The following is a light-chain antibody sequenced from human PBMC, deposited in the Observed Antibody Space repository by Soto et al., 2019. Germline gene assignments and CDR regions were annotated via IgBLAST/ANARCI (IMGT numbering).Light chain of an antibody. CDR2: DAS. V-gene: IGKV1-33*01. Sequence: DIHMTQSPSSLSASVGNIVTITCQASQDIKNYLNWYQQKSGKAPKLLIYDASDLETGVPSRFSGSGSGTDFTFTINSLQTEDIETYYCQQYDNLPLTFGGGTKVDIK. J-gene: IGKJ4*01. CDR1: QDIKNY. CDR3: QQYDNLPLT.